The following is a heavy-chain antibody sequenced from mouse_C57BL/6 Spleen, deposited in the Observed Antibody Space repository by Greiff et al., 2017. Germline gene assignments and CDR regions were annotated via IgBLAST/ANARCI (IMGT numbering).Heavy chain of an antibody. V-gene: IGHV3-6*01. CDR2: ISYDGSN. CDR3: AGKRGSVRNN. J-gene: IGHJ4*01. Sequence: ESGPGLVKPSQSLSLTCSVTGYSITSGYYWNWIRQFPGNKLEWMGYISYDGSNNYNPSLKNRISITPDPSKHQFFLKLNSVTTEDTAPDYGAGKRGSVRNNWGKEPSVTVSS. CDR1: GYSITSGYY.